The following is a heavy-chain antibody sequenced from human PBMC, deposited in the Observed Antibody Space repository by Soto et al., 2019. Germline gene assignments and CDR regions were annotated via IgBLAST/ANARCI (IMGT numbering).Heavy chain of an antibody. CDR1: GYSFIGYD. CDR3: ARGDVNWFDP. D-gene: IGHD2-21*02. CDR2: INTKSGVT. V-gene: IGHV1-2*02. Sequence: GSVKVSCTASGYSFIGYDMHWARQAPGQGLEWMGWINTKSGVTNYAQKFQGRVTMTRDTSITTAYMELSSLRSDDTAVYYCARGDVNWFDPWGQGTLVTVSS. J-gene: IGHJ5*02.